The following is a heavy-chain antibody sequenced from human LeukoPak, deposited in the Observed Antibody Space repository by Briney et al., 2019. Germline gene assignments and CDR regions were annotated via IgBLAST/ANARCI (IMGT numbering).Heavy chain of an antibody. CDR3: ARVTRNSGWFFDY. V-gene: IGHV4-38-2*01. J-gene: IGHJ4*02. CDR1: GYSISGGYF. CDR2: TAHRGST. D-gene: IGHD6-19*01. Sequence: SETLSLTCAVSGYSISGGYFWGWIRQPPGMGLEWIGSTAHRGSTYYNPSLKGRVSISIDGSKNQFPLSLTSVTAADTAIYYCARVTRNSGWFFDYWGQGTLATVSS.